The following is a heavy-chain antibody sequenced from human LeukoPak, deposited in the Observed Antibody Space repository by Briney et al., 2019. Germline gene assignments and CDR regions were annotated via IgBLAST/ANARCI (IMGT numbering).Heavy chain of an antibody. CDR1: GNYW. CDR3: VSFYETY. D-gene: IGHD2/OR15-2a*01. V-gene: IGHV3-74*01. Sequence: GGSLRLSCAASGNYWMHWVRQVPGKGLVWVSHINSDGSWTSYADSVKGRFTISKDNVKNTVYLQMNSLRAEDTAVYYCVSFYETYWGRGTLVTVSS. J-gene: IGHJ4*02. CDR2: INSDGSWT.